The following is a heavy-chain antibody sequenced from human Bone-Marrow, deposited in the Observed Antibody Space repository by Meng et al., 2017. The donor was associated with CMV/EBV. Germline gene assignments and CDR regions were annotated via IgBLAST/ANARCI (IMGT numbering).Heavy chain of an antibody. J-gene: IGHJ4*02. CDR1: GGSFSGYY. V-gene: IGHV4-34*01. CDR3: ARGLAAPGY. D-gene: IGHD6-13*01. CDR2: INHSGST. Sequence: SETLSLTCAVYGGSFSGYYWSWIRQPPGKGLEWIGEINHSGSTNYNPSLKSRVTISVDTSKNQFSLKLSSVTAADTAVYYCARGLAAPGYWGQGTRVTVSS.